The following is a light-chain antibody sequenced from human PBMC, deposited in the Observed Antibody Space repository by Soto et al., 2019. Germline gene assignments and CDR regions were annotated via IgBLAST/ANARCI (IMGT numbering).Light chain of an antibody. CDR2: DVS. J-gene: IGKJ5*01. Sequence: EIVLTQSPDTLSLSPGERATLSCRASQSARISLGWYQQKPGQAPRLLIYDVSTRATGVPARFSGSGSGTQFTLTIGSPQSEDFAVYYCQQYNHWPPNFGQGTRMEIK. V-gene: IGKV3-15*01. CDR3: QQYNHWPPN. CDR1: QSARIS.